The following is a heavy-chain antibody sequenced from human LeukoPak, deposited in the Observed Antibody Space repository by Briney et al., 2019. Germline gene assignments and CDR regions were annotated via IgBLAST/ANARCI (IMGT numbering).Heavy chain of an antibody. CDR2: IYYSGST. CDR1: GGSISSSSYY. V-gene: IGHV4-39*01. Sequence: SETLSLTCTVSGGSISSSSYYWGWIRQPPGKGLEWIGSIYYSGSTYYNPSLKSRVTISVDTSKNQFSLKLSSVTAADTAVYYCASLGQQLAVDYWGQGTLVTVSS. J-gene: IGHJ4*02. D-gene: IGHD6-13*01. CDR3: ASLGQQLAVDY.